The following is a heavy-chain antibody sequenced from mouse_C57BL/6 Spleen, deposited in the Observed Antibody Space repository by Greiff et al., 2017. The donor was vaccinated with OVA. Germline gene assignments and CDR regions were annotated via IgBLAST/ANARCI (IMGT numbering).Heavy chain of an antibody. V-gene: IGHV1-47*01. J-gene: IGHJ2*01. D-gene: IGHD1-1*01. CDR1: GYTFTTYP. CDR2: FHPYNDDT. CDR3: ARRGTYYGSSYDYFDY. Sequence: VHLVESGAELVKPGASVKMSCKASGYTFTTYPIEWMKQNHGKSLEWIGNFHPYNDDTKYNEKFKGKATLTVEKSSSTVYLELSRLTSDDSAVYYCARRGTYYGSSYDYFDYWGQGTTLTVSS.